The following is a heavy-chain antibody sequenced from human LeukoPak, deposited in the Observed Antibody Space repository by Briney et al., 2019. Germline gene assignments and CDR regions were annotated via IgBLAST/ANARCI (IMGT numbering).Heavy chain of an antibody. Sequence: GGSLRFSCVASGFSFGNYAMSWVRQAPGKGLQWVSQISGTGGATWYAGFARDRFTISRDNSKKTLYLQMSGLRVEDTAMYYCVKDPRDTYGTNWFVSWGQGTLLIVSS. J-gene: IGHJ5*01. CDR1: GFSFGNYA. CDR2: ISGTGGAT. D-gene: IGHD2-21*01. CDR3: VKDPRDTYGTNWFVS. V-gene: IGHV3-23*01.